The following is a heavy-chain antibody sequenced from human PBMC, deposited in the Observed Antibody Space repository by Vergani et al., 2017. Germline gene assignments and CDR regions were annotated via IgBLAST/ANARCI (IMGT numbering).Heavy chain of an antibody. J-gene: IGHJ5*02. CDR2: SYYSGST. CDR1: AASIRSSNYY. Sequence: QLQLQESGPGLVKPSATLSLTCSVSAASIRSSNYYWGWIRLPPGKGLEWIASSYYSGSTYYNPSLQSRVTISVDTSKNQFSLKLSSVTAADTAVYFCARHSTVEWLVKLGWIDPWGQGILVTVSS. D-gene: IGHD6-19*01. CDR3: ARHSTVEWLVKLGWIDP. V-gene: IGHV4-39*01.